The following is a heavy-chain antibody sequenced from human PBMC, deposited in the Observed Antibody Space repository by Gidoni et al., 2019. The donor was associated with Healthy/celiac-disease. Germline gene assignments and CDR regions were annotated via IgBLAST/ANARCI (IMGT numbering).Heavy chain of an antibody. V-gene: IGHV3-30-3*01. J-gene: IGHJ3*02. CDR1: GFTFSSHA. CDR2: ISYDGSNK. CDR3: ARDRPPLRFLEWLLFGDAFDI. D-gene: IGHD3-3*01. Sequence: QVQLVESGGGGVQPGRSLRLSCAASGFTFSSHAMHWVRQAPGKGLGWVAVISYDGSNKYYADSVKGRFTISRDNSKNTLYLQMNSLRAEDTAVYYCARDRPPLRFLEWLLFGDAFDIWGQGTMVTVSS.